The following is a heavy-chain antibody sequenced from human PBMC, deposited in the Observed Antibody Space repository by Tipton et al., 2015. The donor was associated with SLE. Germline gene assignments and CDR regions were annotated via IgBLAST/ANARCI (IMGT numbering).Heavy chain of an antibody. CDR3: ATRQGSGWYQSFDY. D-gene: IGHD6-19*01. CDR2: IKEEGGEK. J-gene: IGHJ4*02. Sequence: SLRLSCAASGFTFSNYWMTWVRQAPGKGLEWVANIKEEGGEKSYVDSVKGRFTISRDNAKNSIYLQMDNLRPEDTAVYYCATRQGSGWYQSFDYWGQGSLVTVSS. CDR1: GFTFSNYW. V-gene: IGHV3-7*01.